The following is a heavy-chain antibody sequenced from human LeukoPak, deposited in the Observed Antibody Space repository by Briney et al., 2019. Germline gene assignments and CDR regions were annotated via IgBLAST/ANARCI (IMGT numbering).Heavy chain of an antibody. J-gene: IGHJ3*02. CDR1: VFTFSSYE. CDR3: AKTRASYSYDYGGAFDI. V-gene: IGHV3-48*03. D-gene: IGHD5-18*01. CDR2: ISSSGDSI. Sequence: GGSLRLSCAASVFTFSSYEMNWVRQAPGKGLEWISYISSSGDSIYYADSVKGRFTISRDNSMNTLFLQMNSLRAEDTAVYYCAKTRASYSYDYGGAFDIWGQGTMVTVSS.